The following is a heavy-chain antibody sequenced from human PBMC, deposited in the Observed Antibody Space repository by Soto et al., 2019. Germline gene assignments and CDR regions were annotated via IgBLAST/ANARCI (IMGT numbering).Heavy chain of an antibody. D-gene: IGHD3-3*01. Sequence: ASVKVSCKASGYTFTSYGISWVRQAPGQGLEWMGWISAYNGNTNYAQKLQGRVTMTTDTSTSTAYMELRSLRSDDTAVYYCARDSSITIFGVVITPYYYYGMDVWGQGTTVTVSS. CDR3: ARDSSITIFGVVITPYYYYGMDV. CDR1: GYTFTSYG. V-gene: IGHV1-18*01. CDR2: ISAYNGNT. J-gene: IGHJ6*02.